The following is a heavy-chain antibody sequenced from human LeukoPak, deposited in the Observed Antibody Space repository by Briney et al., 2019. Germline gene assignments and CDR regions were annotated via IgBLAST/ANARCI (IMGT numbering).Heavy chain of an antibody. V-gene: IGHV4-59*01. CDR3: ARGGAQYYGSGSYSPLRY. Sequence: PSETLSLTCTVSGGSISNYYWSWIRQPPGKGLEWVGYIYYSGSTNYNPSLKSRVTISVDTSKNQFSLKLSSVTAADTAVYYCARGGAQYYGSGSYSPLRYWGQGTLVTVSS. CDR1: GGSISNYY. D-gene: IGHD3-10*01. J-gene: IGHJ4*02. CDR2: IYYSGST.